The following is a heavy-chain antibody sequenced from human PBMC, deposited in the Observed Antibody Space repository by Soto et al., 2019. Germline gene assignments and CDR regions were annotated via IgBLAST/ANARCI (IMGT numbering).Heavy chain of an antibody. J-gene: IGHJ6*02. D-gene: IGHD6-13*01. CDR2: INHSGST. CDR3: ARGGYGSTHSIPRVYYYYGMDV. CDR1: GGSFSGYY. V-gene: IGHV4-34*01. Sequence: PSETLSLTCSVYGGSFSGYYWTWIRQPPGKGLEWIGEINHSGSTSYNPSLKSRVTILVDTSKNQFSLKVSSVTAADTAVYYCARGGYGSTHSIPRVYYYYGMDVWGQGTTVTVSS.